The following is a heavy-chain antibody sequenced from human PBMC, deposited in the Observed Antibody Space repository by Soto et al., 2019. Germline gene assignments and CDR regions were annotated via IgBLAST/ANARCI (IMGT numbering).Heavy chain of an antibody. CDR2: ISGSGGDT. V-gene: IGHV3-23*01. Sequence: GGSLRLSCAASGFTFSVYAMSWVRQAPGKGLLWVSGISGSGGDTTYADSVKGRFTISRDNAKNTLYLQMDSLRAEDTAVYYCVRAPETRPIDFWGDGRLVTVSS. CDR3: VRAPETRPIDF. J-gene: IGHJ4*01. CDR1: GFTFSVYA.